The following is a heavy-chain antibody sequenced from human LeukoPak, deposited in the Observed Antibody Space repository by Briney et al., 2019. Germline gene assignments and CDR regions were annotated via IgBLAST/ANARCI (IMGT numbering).Heavy chain of an antibody. V-gene: IGHV4-59*01. Sequence: SETLSLTCTVSGGSISSYYWNWIRQPPGKGLEWIGYIYYSGSTNYNPSLKSRVTISVDTSKNQFSLKLTSVTAADTALYYCARASSAWSLDYWGQGTLVTVSS. CDR3: ARASSAWSLDY. CDR1: GGSISSYY. J-gene: IGHJ4*02. D-gene: IGHD6-19*01. CDR2: IYYSGST.